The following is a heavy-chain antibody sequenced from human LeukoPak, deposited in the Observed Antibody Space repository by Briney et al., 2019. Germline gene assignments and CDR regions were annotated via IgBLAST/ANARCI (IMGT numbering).Heavy chain of an antibody. V-gene: IGHV1-8*03. CDR1: GYTFSNYD. Sequence: ASVKVSCKASGYTFSNYDINWVRQAPGQGLEWMGWVNPKSGNTGYKQKFQARVTITRDTSITTAYMELRSLTSDDTAVYYCARGTSSYSDYNTFDYWGQGTLVSVSS. D-gene: IGHD4-11*01. CDR2: VNPKSGNT. J-gene: IGHJ4*02. CDR3: ARGTSSYSDYNTFDY.